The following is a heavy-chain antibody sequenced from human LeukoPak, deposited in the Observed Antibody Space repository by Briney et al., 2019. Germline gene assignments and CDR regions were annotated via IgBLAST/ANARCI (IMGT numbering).Heavy chain of an antibody. CDR3: ARGRADRGYFDY. D-gene: IGHD3-22*01. CDR1: GGSFSGYY. J-gene: IGHJ4*02. CDR2: INHSGST. Sequence: SETLCLTCAVYGGSFSGYYWSWIRQPPGKGLEWIGEINHSGSTNYNPSLKSRVTISVDTSKNQFSLKLSSVTAADTAVYYCARGRADRGYFDYWGQGTLVTVSS. V-gene: IGHV4-34*01.